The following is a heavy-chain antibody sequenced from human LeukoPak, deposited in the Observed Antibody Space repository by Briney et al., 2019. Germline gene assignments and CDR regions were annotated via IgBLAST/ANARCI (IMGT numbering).Heavy chain of an antibody. V-gene: IGHV3-23*01. CDR3: AKDQVVVVAATHYYYYGMDV. Sequence: GSLRLSCAASGFTFSSYAMSWVRQAPGKGLEWVSAISGSGGSTYYADSVKGRSTISRDNSKNTLYLQMNSLRAEDTAVYYCAKDQVVVVAATHYYYYGMDVWGQGTTVTVSS. J-gene: IGHJ6*02. D-gene: IGHD2-15*01. CDR2: ISGSGGST. CDR1: GFTFSSYA.